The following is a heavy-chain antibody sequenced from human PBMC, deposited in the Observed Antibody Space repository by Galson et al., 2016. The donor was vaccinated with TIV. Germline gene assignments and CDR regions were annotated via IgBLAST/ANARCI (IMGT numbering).Heavy chain of an antibody. V-gene: IGHV3-15*01. D-gene: IGHD2-15*01. CDR2: IKTKMEGGAT. CDR3: ATESVVLGEHFYHGMEL. CDR1: GFTFSYAW. Sequence: SLRLSCAVSGFTFSYAWMTWVRQAPGKGLEWVGRIKTKMEGGATDYAAVVKGSFTILGDDSKNMLYLQMKSLKTEDTGVYYCATESVVLGEHFYHGMELWGQGTTVVVSS. J-gene: IGHJ6*02.